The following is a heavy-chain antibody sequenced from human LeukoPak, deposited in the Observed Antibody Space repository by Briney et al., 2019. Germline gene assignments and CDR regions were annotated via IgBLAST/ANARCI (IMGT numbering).Heavy chain of an antibody. CDR2: IIPILGIA. J-gene: IGHJ4*02. CDR1: GGTFSSYA. D-gene: IGHD6-13*01. Sequence: SVKVSCKASGGTFSSYAISWVRQAPGQGLEWMGRIIPILGIANYAQKFQGRVTITADKSTSTAYMELSSLRAEDTAVYYCARGEEQLEDFDYWGQGTLVTVSS. CDR3: ARGEEQLEDFDY. V-gene: IGHV1-69*04.